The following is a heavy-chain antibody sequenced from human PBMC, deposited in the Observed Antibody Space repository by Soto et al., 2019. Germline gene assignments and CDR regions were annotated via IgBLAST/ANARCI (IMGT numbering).Heavy chain of an antibody. V-gene: IGHV1-18*01. Sequence: QVQLVQSGAAVKKPGASVKVSCKASGYTFTSYGFSWVRQAPGQGLEWMGWISAYNGNTNYAQKLQGRVTMTTDTSTSTAYMELRSLRSDDTAVYCCASYHLNSSYSGMGVWGQGTTVTVSS. CDR3: ASYHLNSSYSGMGV. CDR1: GYTFTSYG. J-gene: IGHJ6*02. CDR2: ISAYNGNT.